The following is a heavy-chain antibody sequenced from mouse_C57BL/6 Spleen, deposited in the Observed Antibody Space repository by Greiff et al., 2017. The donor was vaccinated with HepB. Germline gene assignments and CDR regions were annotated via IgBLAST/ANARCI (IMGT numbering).Heavy chain of an antibody. J-gene: IGHJ3*01. Sequence: QVQLQQSGPGLVAPSQSLSITCTVSGFSLTSYAISWVRQPPGKGLEWLGVIWTGGGTNYNSALKSRLSISKDNSKSQVFLKMNSLQTDDTARYYCASYDYDGTLFAYWGQGTLVTVSA. CDR2: IWTGGGT. CDR3: ASYDYDGTLFAY. D-gene: IGHD2-4*01. CDR1: GFSLTSYA. V-gene: IGHV2-9-1*01.